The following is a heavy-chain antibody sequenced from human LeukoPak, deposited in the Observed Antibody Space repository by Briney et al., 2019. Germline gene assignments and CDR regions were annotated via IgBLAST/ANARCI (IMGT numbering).Heavy chain of an antibody. J-gene: IGHJ5*02. CDR3: ARDLGTHGGYVDP. CDR2: ISTSDSTM. D-gene: IGHD5-12*01. Sequence: GGSLRLSCAASGFIFSSYEMNRVRQAPGKGLEWVSYISTSDSTMYYADSVKGRFTISRDNAKNSLYLQMDSLRVEDTGIYYCARDLGTHGGYVDPWGQGTLVTVSS. CDR1: GFIFSSYE. V-gene: IGHV3-48*03.